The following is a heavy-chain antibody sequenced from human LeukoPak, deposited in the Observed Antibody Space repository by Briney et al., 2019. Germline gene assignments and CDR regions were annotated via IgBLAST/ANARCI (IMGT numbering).Heavy chain of an antibody. D-gene: IGHD6-13*01. CDR1: GGSFSGYY. CDR3: ASAIAAAARGNWFDP. J-gene: IGHJ5*02. CDR2: INHSGST. V-gene: IGHV4-34*01. Sequence: SETLSLTCAVYGGSFSGYYWSWIRQPPGKGLEWIGEINHSGSTNYNPSLKSRVTISVGTSKNQFSLKLSSVTAADTAVYYCASAIAAAARGNWFDPWGQGTLVTVSS.